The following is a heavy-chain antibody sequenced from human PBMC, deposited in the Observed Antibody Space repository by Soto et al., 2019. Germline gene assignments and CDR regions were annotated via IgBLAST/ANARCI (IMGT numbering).Heavy chain of an antibody. CDR1: GITFSVYW. Sequence: PGGSLRLSCAASGITFSVYWMHWVRQAPGKGLVWVSRINSDGSSTSYADSVKGRFTISRDNAKNTLYLQMNSLRAEDTAVYYCAREGRGFLEWLIPYGMDVWGQGTTVTVSS. V-gene: IGHV3-74*01. D-gene: IGHD3-3*01. J-gene: IGHJ6*02. CDR3: AREGRGFLEWLIPYGMDV. CDR2: INSDGSST.